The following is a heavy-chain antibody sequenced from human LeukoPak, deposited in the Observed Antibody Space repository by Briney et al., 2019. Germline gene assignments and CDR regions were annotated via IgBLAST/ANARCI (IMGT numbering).Heavy chain of an antibody. CDR1: GFICSSIA. CDR3: VNNRACNSSVSYRNMDY. Sequence: PGGSLRCYFSGSGFICSSIALSWHRQAPGKGLEWVSTINGSGGSTYYADSVKGRFTISRDNSKNTVYLQMNSLRAEDTAVYYGVNNRACNSSVSYRNMDYWGQGTLVTVSS. V-gene: IGHV3-23*01. D-gene: IGHD2/OR15-2a*01. J-gene: IGHJ4*02. CDR2: INGSGGST.